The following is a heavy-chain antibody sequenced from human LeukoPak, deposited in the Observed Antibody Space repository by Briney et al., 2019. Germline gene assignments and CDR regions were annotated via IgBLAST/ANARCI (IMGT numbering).Heavy chain of an antibody. CDR3: ARTSAARYAFDI. J-gene: IGHJ3*02. V-gene: IGHV1-46*01. Sequence: ASVKVSCKASGYTFTSYYMHWVRQAPGQGLEWMGIINPSGGSTSYAQKFQGRVTMTRDMSTSTVYMELSSLRSEDTAVYYCARTSAARYAFDIWAKGQWSPSLQ. D-gene: IGHD6-6*01. CDR2: INPSGGST. CDR1: GYTFTSYY.